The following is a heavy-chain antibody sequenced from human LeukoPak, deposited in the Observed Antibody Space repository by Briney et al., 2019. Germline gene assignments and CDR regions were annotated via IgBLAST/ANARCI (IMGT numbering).Heavy chain of an antibody. CDR2: TYYRSKWNN. D-gene: IGHD6-19*01. V-gene: IGHV6-1*01. CDR3: ARGFVAGAVVGP. J-gene: IGHJ6*02. Sequence: SQTLSLTCAISGDSVSSNSAAWNWIRQSPSRGLEWLGRTYYRSKWNNDYAISVKSRITISPDTSKNQFSLQLNSVTPEDTAVYYCARGFVAGAVVGPWGQGTTVTVSS. CDR1: GDSVSSNSAA.